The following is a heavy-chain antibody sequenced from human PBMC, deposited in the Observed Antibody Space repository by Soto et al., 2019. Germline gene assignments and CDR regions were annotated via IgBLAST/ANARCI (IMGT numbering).Heavy chain of an antibody. CDR3: ARDLSGDTAPYFDL. CDR1: GFAFSSYW. J-gene: IGHJ4*02. D-gene: IGHD1-1*01. V-gene: IGHV3-74*01. CDR2: IYNDGSRT. Sequence: GGSLRLSCAASGFAFSSYWMHWVRQTPGKGPVWVSRIYNDGSRTAYADSVKGRFTISRDNAKNTMYLQMSSLTVEDTAVYYCARDLSGDTAPYFDLWGQGTLVTVSS.